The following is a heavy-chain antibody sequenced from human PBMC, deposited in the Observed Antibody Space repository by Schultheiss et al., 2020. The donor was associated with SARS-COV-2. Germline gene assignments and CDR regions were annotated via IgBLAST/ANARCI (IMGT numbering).Heavy chain of an antibody. V-gene: IGHV4-61*05. CDR1: GGSIINSSDY. J-gene: IGHJ4*02. Sequence: SQTLSLTCTVSGGSIINSSDYWDWIRRPPGKGLEWIGYIHYSGSTNSNPSLEGRVVTSVDTSKNQFSLKLSSVTAADTAIYYCAGSGYRYGARWWGQGALVTVSS. D-gene: IGHD5-18*01. CDR3: AGSGYRYGARW. CDR2: IHYSGST.